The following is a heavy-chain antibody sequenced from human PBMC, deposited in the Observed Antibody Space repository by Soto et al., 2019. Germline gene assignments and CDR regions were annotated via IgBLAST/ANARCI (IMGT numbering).Heavy chain of an antibody. CDR3: AKVFYYYDSSGYYYFDY. CDR2: ISGSGSTI. V-gene: IGHV3-23*01. J-gene: IGHJ4*02. CDR1: GFTFSIYA. D-gene: IGHD3-22*01. Sequence: GGSLRLSCAASGFTFSIYAVSWVRHAPGEGPEWISSISGSGSTIYYADSVKGRFTISRDNSKNTLYLQMSSLRAEDTAVYYCAKVFYYYDSSGYYYFDYWGQGTLVTVSS.